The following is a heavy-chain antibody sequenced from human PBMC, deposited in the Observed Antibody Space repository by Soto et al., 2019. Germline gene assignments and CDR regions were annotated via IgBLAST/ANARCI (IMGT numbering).Heavy chain of an antibody. CDR1: GFTFSSYG. D-gene: IGHD1-1*01. CDR3: ARCGLRGYSPLSLSDYYYMDV. Sequence: GGSLRLSCAASGFTFSSYGMHWVRQAPGKGLEWVAVIWYDGSNKYYADSVKGRFTISRDNSKNTLYLQMNSLRAEDTAVYYCARCGLRGYSPLSLSDYYYMDVWGKGTTVTVSS. J-gene: IGHJ6*03. V-gene: IGHV3-33*01. CDR2: IWYDGSNK.